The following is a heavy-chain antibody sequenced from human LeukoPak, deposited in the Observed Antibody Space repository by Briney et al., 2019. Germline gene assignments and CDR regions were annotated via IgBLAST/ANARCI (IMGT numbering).Heavy chain of an antibody. V-gene: IGHV1-8*03. J-gene: IGHJ4*02. CDR2: MNPNSGNT. Sequence: ASVKVSCKASGYTFTSYDINWVRQATGQGLEWMGWMNPNSGNTGYAQKFQGRVTITRNTSISTAYMELSSLRSEDTAVYYCARVWVAARRSPVDYWGRGTLVTVSS. CDR1: GYTFTSYD. CDR3: ARVWVAARRSPVDY. D-gene: IGHD6-6*01.